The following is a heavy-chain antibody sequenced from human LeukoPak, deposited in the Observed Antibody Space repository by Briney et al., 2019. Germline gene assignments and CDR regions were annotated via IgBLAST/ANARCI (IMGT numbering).Heavy chain of an antibody. CDR1: GGSFSGYY. V-gene: IGHV4-34*01. D-gene: IGHD6-13*01. J-gene: IGHJ4*02. CDR3: ARGSSWSYYFDY. Sequence: SETLSLTCAVYGGSFSGYYRSWIRQPPGKGLEWIGEINHSGSTNYNPSLKSRVTISVDTSKNQFSLKLSSVTAADTAVYYCARGSSWSYYFDYWGQGTLVTVSS. CDR2: INHSGST.